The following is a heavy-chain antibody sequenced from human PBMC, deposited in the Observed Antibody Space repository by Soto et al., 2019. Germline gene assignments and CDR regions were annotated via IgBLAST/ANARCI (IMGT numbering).Heavy chain of an antibody. J-gene: IGHJ5*02. V-gene: IGHV3-7*05. D-gene: IGHD6-6*01. CDR1: GFTFSSYW. CDR3: ARGSGSSSS. CDR2: INEDRSRK. Sequence: EVQLEESGGGLVQPGGSLRLSCAASGFTFSSYWMSWVRQAPGRGLEGVANINEDRSRKYYVDSVKGRFTISRDNAKNSLSLQMNSLRADDTAVYYCARGSGSSSSWGQGTLVTVSS.